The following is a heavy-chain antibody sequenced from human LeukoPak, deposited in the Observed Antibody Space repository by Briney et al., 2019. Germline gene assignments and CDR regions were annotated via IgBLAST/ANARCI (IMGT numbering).Heavy chain of an antibody. CDR3: AREASDPAKNYYFDSSGPDAFDI. CDR2: ISSSSSYI. CDR1: GFTFSSYS. V-gene: IGHV3-21*01. J-gene: IGHJ3*02. D-gene: IGHD3-22*01. Sequence: GGSLRLSCAASGFTFSSYSMNWVRQAPGKGLEWVSSISSSSSYIYYADSVKGRFTISRDNAKNSLYLQMNSLRAEDTAVYYCAREASDPAKNYYFDSSGPDAFDIWGQGTMVTVSS.